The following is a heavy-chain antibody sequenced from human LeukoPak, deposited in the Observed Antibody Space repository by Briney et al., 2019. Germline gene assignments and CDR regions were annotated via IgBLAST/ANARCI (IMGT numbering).Heavy chain of an antibody. V-gene: IGHV3-11*01. CDR2: ISSSGSTI. CDR3: ASGELLMNDY. J-gene: IGHJ4*02. Sequence: GGSLRLSCAASGFTFSDYYMSWISHAPGKGLELVSYISSSGSTIYYADSVKGRFTISRDNAKNSLYLQMNSLRAEDTAVYYCASGELLMNDYWGQGTLVTVSS. D-gene: IGHD1-26*01. CDR1: GFTFSDYY.